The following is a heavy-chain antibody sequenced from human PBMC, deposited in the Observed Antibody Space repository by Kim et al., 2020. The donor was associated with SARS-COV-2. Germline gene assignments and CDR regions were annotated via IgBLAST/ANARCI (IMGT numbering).Heavy chain of an antibody. CDR1: GFSFSSYA. V-gene: IGHV3-23*01. J-gene: IGHJ4*02. Sequence: WGSLRLSCAASGFSFSSYAMSWVRQAPGKGPEWVSGISGRSDKTHYADSVKGRFTISRDNSKSTLYLEMHSLRAEDTAVYYCARHNSDWYPIDYWGQGTLVTVSS. D-gene: IGHD6-19*01. CDR3: ARHNSDWYPIDY. CDR2: ISGRSDKT.